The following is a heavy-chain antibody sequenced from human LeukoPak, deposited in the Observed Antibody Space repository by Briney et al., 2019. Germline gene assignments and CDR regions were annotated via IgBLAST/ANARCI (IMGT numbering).Heavy chain of an antibody. D-gene: IGHD3-10*02. CDR2: ISSSGSTI. Sequence: PGGSLRLSCAVSKFTVSSNYMNWVRQAPGKGLEWVSYISSSGSTIYYADSVKGRFTISRDNAKNSLYLQMNSLRAEDTAVYYCAELGITMIGGVWGKGTTVTISS. CDR3: AELGITMIGGV. CDR1: KFTVSSNY. V-gene: IGHV3-48*03. J-gene: IGHJ6*04.